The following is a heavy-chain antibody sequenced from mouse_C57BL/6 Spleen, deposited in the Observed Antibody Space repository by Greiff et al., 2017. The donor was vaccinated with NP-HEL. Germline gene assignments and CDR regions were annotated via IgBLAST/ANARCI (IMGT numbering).Heavy chain of an antibody. CDR3: ARSSDGYPDY. Sequence: VQLQQPGAELVRPGSSVKLSCKASGYTFTSYWMDWVKQRPGQGLEWIGNIYPSDSETHYNQKFKDKATLTVDKSSSTAYMQLSSLTSEDSAVYYGARSSDGYPDYWGQGTTLTVSS. D-gene: IGHD2-3*01. CDR2: IYPSDSET. CDR1: GYTFTSYW. V-gene: IGHV1-61*01. J-gene: IGHJ2*01.